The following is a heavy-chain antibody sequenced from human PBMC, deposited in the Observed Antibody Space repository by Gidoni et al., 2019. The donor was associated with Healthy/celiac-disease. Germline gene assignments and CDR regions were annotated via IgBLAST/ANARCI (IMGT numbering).Heavy chain of an antibody. Sequence: QVQLVESGGGVVQPGRSLRLSCAASGFTFSSYAMQWVRQAPGKGLEWVAVISYDGSNKYYADSVKGRFTISRDNSKNTLYLQMNSLRAEDTAVYYCARGGIQLWFLLHYWGQGTLVTVSS. CDR3: ARGGIQLWFLLHY. J-gene: IGHJ4*02. V-gene: IGHV3-30-3*01. CDR1: GFTFSSYA. CDR2: ISYDGSNK. D-gene: IGHD5-18*01.